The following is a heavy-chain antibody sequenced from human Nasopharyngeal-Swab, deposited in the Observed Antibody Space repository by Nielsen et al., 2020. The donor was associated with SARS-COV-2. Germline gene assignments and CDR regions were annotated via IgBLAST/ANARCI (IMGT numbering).Heavy chain of an antibody. V-gene: IGHV3-30*04. CDR3: ARDGREYYYFDSSEVGFDY. Sequence: GESLKISCAASGFTFSSYAIHWVRQAPGKGLEWVTFISYDGRNKYYADSVKGRFTISRDNSKNTLYLQMNSLRAEDTAVYYCARDGREYYYFDSSEVGFDYWGYGTLVTVSS. CDR1: GFTFSSYA. CDR2: ISYDGRNK. D-gene: IGHD3-22*01. J-gene: IGHJ4*01.